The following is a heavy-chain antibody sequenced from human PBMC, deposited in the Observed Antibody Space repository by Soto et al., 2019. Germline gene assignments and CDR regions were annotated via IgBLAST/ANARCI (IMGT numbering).Heavy chain of an antibody. Sequence: GGSLRLSCAASGFTFSSYAMSWVRQAPGKGLEWVSAISGSGGSTYYADSVKGRFTISRDNTKNSLYLQMNSLTVDDTAVYYCGSGRGDYWGQGTPVTVSS. CDR3: GSGRGDY. D-gene: IGHD1-26*01. J-gene: IGHJ4*02. CDR1: GFTFSSYA. CDR2: ISGSGGST. V-gene: IGHV3-23*01.